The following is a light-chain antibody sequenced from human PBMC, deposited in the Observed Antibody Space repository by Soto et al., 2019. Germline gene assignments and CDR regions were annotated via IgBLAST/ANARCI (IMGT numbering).Light chain of an antibody. CDR2: EVS. CDR3: SSYTSSNTYV. V-gene: IGLV2-18*02. CDR1: SSDVGSYNR. Sequence: QSALTQPTSVSGSPGQSVTISCTGTSSDVGSYNRVSWYQQPPGTAPKLMIYEVSNRPSGVPDRFSGSKSVNTASLTISGLQAEDEADYYCSSYTSSNTYVFGTGTKLTVL. J-gene: IGLJ1*01.